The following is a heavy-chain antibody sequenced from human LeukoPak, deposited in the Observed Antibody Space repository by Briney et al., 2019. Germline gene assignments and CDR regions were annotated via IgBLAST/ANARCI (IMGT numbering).Heavy chain of an antibody. CDR2: IYHSGST. D-gene: IGHD2-8*01. V-gene: IGHV4-38-2*02. Sequence: SETLSLTCTVSGYSINSGYYWGWIRQPPGKGLEWIGIIYHSGSTYYNPSLKSRVTISVDTSKNQFSLKVSSVTAADTAVYYCAKRGKWGFFDYWGQGTLVTVSS. CDR1: GYSINSGYY. CDR3: AKRGKWGFFDY. J-gene: IGHJ4*02.